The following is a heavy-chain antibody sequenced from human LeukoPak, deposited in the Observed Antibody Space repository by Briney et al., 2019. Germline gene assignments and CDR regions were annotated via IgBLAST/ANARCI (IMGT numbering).Heavy chain of an antibody. J-gene: IGHJ4*02. Sequence: GGSLRLSCAASGFTFRNYVIHWVRQAPGKGLEWVAVTSSDLNVKLYADSVKGRFTTSRDNSRSTLYLQMNSLRPEDMAIYYCAREGYYGSGSPPSLYFDYWGQGTLVTVSS. D-gene: IGHD3-10*01. CDR3: AREGYYGSGSPPSLYFDY. CDR2: TSSDLNVK. CDR1: GFTFRNYV. V-gene: IGHV3-30-3*01.